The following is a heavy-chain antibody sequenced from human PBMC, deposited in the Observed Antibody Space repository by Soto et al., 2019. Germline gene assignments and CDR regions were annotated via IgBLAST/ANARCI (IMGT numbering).Heavy chain of an antibody. J-gene: IGHJ4*02. CDR2: ISHDGSNT. CDR1: GFTFSAYG. Sequence: PGGSLRLSCAASGFTFSAYGIHWVRQAPGKGLEWVAVISHDGSNTNYADSVKGRFTFSRDNSKYTVYLQMNSLRAEDTAVYYCAIVAYPSSSSGYSAFDSWGESALVTVAS. V-gene: IGHV3-30*03. CDR3: AIVAYPSSSSGYSAFDS. D-gene: IGHD3-22*01.